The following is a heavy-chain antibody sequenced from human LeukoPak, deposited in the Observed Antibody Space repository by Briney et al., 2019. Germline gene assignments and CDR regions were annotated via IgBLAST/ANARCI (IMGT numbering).Heavy chain of an antibody. CDR2: ISSNGETT. CDR1: GFTFSSYA. Sequence: GGSLRLSCAVSGFTFSSYAMHWARQAPGKGLEYVSAISSNGETTYYASSVKGRFTISRDNSRSTLYLQMGSLRAEDMAVYYCARDGVWGQGTLVTVSS. J-gene: IGHJ4*02. V-gene: IGHV3-64*01. CDR3: ARDGV.